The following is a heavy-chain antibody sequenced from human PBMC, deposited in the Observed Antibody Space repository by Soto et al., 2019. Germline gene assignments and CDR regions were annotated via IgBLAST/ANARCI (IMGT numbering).Heavy chain of an antibody. J-gene: IGHJ3*02. CDR3: ARETPGDAFDI. CDR2: IIPIFGTA. CDR1: GGTFSSYA. Sequence: SVKVSCKAYGGTFSSYAISWVRQAPGQGLEWMGGIIPIFGTANYAQKFQGRVTITADKSTSTAYMELSSLRSEDTAVYYCARETPGDAFDIWGQGTMVTVSS. D-gene: IGHD7-27*01. V-gene: IGHV1-69*06.